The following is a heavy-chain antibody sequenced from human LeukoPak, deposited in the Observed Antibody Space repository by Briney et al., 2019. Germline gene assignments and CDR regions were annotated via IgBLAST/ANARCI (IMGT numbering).Heavy chain of an antibody. Sequence: GGSLRLSCAASGFTFSSYSMNWVRQAPGKGLEWVSSISSSSSYIYYADSVKGRFTISRDNAKNSLYLQMNSLRAEDTAVYYRARILISGYITILGNTVDYWGQGTLVTVSS. V-gene: IGHV3-21*01. J-gene: IGHJ4*02. CDR2: ISSSSSYI. CDR3: ARILISGYITILGNTVDY. D-gene: IGHD5-12*01. CDR1: GFTFSSYS.